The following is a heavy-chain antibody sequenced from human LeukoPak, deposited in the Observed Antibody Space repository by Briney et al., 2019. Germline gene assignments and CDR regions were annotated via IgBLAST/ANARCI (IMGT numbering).Heavy chain of an antibody. CDR3: AKESYYDSSGCFDY. D-gene: IGHD3-22*01. CDR1: GFTFSSYS. V-gene: IGHV3-23*01. CDR2: ISGSGGST. J-gene: IGHJ4*02. Sequence: PGGSLRLSCAASGFTFSSYSMNWVRQAPGKGLEWVSAISGSGGSTYYADSVKGRFTISRDNSKNTLYLQMNSLRAEDTAVYYCAKESYYDSSGCFDYWGQGTLVTVSS.